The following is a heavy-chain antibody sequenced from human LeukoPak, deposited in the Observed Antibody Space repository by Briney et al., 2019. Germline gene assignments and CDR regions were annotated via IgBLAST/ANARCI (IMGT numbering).Heavy chain of an antibody. Sequence: GGSLRLSCAASGFTFSGSAMHWVRQASGKGLEWVGRVRSKANSYATAYAASVKGRFTISRDDSKNTAYLQMNSLKTEDTAVYYCTRRQTDDSSGYYGFWGQGTLVTVSS. CDR1: GFTFSGSA. V-gene: IGHV3-73*01. D-gene: IGHD3-22*01. CDR3: TRRQTDDSSGYYGF. J-gene: IGHJ4*02. CDR2: VRSKANSYAT.